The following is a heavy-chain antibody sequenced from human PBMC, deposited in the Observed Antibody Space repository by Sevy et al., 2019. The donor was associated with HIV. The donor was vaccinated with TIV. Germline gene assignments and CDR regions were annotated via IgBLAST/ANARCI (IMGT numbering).Heavy chain of an antibody. CDR3: ARDKRGGSGSYSLYYYYYGMDV. Sequence: GGSLRLSCAASGFTFSSYSRNWVRQAPGKGLEWVSSISSSSSYIYYADSVKGRFTISRDNAKNSLYLQMNSLRAEDTAVYYCARDKRGGSGSYSLYYYYYGMDVWGQGTTVTVSS. V-gene: IGHV3-21*01. CDR1: GFTFSSYS. D-gene: IGHD3-10*01. CDR2: ISSSSSYI. J-gene: IGHJ6*02.